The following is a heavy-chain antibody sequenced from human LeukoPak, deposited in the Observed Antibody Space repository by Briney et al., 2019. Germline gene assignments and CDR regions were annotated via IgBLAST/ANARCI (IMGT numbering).Heavy chain of an antibody. CDR3: ARDQGDIVAYYYYGMDV. CDR1: GGTFSSYA. D-gene: IGHD2-15*01. J-gene: IGHJ6*02. Sequence: GASVKVSCKASGGTFSSYAISWVRQAPRQGLEWMGGIIPIFGTANYAQKFQGRVTITADESTSTAYMELSSLRSEDTAVYYCARDQGDIVAYYYYGMDVWGQGTTVTVSS. CDR2: IIPIFGTA. V-gene: IGHV1-69*13.